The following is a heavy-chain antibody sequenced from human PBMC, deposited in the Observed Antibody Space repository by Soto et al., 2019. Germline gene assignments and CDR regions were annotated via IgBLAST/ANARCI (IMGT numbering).Heavy chain of an antibody. CDR1: GFTFSSSA. D-gene: IGHD3-10*01. V-gene: IGHV3-23*01. CDR2: ISGSGGRP. Sequence: EVQLLESGGGLVQPGGSLRLSCAASGFTFSSSAMSWVRQAPGKRLEWVSAISGSGGRPYYADSVKGRFTISRDNYKKRLYLQMNSLRDEDTAGYYCALDYYGSGSYPNDAFDIWGQGTMVTVSS. J-gene: IGHJ3*02. CDR3: ALDYYGSGSYPNDAFDI.